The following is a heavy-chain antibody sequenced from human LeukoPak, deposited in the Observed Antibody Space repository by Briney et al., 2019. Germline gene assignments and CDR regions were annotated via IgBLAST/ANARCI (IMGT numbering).Heavy chain of an antibody. CDR3: ARAVEYYKILTGYAQYYFDY. CDR1: GFTFSNYA. J-gene: IGHJ4*02. V-gene: IGHV3-23*01. Sequence: GGSLRLSCAASGFTFSNYAMSWVRQAPGKGLEWVSVISDSGVSTYYADSVKGRFTISRDNSKNTLYLQINSLRAEDTAVYYCARAVEYYKILTGYAQYYFDYWGQGTLVTVSS. CDR2: ISDSGVST. D-gene: IGHD3-9*01.